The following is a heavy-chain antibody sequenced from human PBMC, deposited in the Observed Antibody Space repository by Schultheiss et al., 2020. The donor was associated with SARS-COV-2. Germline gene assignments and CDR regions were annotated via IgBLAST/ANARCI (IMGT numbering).Heavy chain of an antibody. CDR3: AKDRHYYYDSSGHDY. CDR2: ISDDGGST. D-gene: IGHD3-22*01. Sequence: GGSLRLSCAASGFTYSTYTMNWVRQAPGKGLEWVSTISDDGGSTYYADSVKGRFTISRDNSRNTLYLQMNSLRAEDTALYYCAKDRHYYYDSSGHDYWGQGTLVTVSS. CDR1: GFTYSTYT. V-gene: IGHV3-23*01. J-gene: IGHJ4*02.